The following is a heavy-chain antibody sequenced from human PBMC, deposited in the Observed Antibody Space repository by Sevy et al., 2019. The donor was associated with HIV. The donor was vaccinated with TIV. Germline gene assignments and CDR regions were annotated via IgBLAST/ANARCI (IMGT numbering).Heavy chain of an antibody. J-gene: IGHJ6*02. CDR3: AKDYRGYYYGMDV. Sequence: GGSLRLSCAASGFTFGRYAMGWVRQAPGKGLEWVSTISSSGTSRNYADSVKGRFTISRDNSNNMLYLQMNSLRADDTAVYYCAKDYRGYYYGMDVWGQGTTVTVSS. V-gene: IGHV3-23*01. D-gene: IGHD3-22*01. CDR2: ISSSGTSR. CDR1: GFTFGRYA.